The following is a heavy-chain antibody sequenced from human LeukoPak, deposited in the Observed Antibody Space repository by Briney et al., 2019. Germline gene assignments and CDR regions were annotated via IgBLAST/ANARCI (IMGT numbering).Heavy chain of an antibody. J-gene: IGHJ4*02. Sequence: SETLSLTCTVSGGSISSSTYYWGWIRQPPGKGLEWIGYISYRGDTNYNTTLKNRVTISVDTAKNQLFLRLHSVTAADTAVYYCAGQAFVVAAAAISPFDSWGQGTLVTVSS. D-gene: IGHD2-2*02. CDR3: AGQAFVVAAAAISPFDS. CDR1: GGSISSSTYY. V-gene: IGHV4-61*05. CDR2: ISYRGDT.